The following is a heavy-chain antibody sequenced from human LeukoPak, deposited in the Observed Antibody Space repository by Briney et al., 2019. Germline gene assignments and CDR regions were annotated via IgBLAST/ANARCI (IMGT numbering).Heavy chain of an antibody. V-gene: IGHV1-69*05. Sequence: ASVKVSCKASGGTFSSYAISWVRQAPGQGLEWMGGIIPIFGTANYAQKFQGRVTITTDESTSTAYMELSSLRSEDTAVYYCASGYNWSPGDWGQGTLVTVSS. J-gene: IGHJ4*02. D-gene: IGHD1-20*01. CDR2: IIPIFGTA. CDR3: ASGYNWSPGD. CDR1: GGTFSSYA.